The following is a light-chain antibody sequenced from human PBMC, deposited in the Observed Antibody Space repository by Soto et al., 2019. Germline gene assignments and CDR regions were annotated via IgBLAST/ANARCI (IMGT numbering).Light chain of an antibody. CDR3: KQTYIPPSL. CDR1: QSISIY. CDR2: AAS. Sequence: DIQMTQSPSSLSASIGDRVTITCRASQSISIYLNWYQQKPGKAPKLLISAASSLPSGVPSRFSGSASGTVFTFTISILQPKDFPPSFFKQTYIPPSLFGPGTRVNIK. V-gene: IGKV1-39*01. J-gene: IGKJ3*01.